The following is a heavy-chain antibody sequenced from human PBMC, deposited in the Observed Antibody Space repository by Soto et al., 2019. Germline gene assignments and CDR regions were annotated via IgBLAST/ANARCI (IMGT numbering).Heavy chain of an antibody. J-gene: IGHJ4*02. CDR1: GYTFTSYG. V-gene: IGHV1-18*01. Sequence: QVQLVQSGAEVKKPGASVKVSCKASGYTFTSYGISWVRQAPGQGLEWMGWISADNGNTHYAQKVQGRGTIPTDTSASTAYMELSRLRSDATAVYYGARAHSGSPFYWGQGTLVTVAS. CDR3: ARAHSGSPFY. D-gene: IGHD1-26*01. CDR2: ISADNGNT.